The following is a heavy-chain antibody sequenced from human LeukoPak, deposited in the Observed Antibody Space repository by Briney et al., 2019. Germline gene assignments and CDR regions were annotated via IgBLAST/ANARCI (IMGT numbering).Heavy chain of an antibody. D-gene: IGHD2-2*01. J-gene: IGHJ6*03. CDR3: ARHPDIVVVPAAMDLSDYYYYMDV. CDR2: INHSGST. V-gene: IGHV4-34*01. CDR1: GGSFSGYY. Sequence: PSETLSLTCAVYGGSFSGYYWSWIRQPPGKGLEWIGEINHSGSTNYNPSLKSRVTISVDTSKNQFSLKLSSVTAADTAVYYCARHPDIVVVPAAMDLSDYYYYMDVWGKGTTVTISS.